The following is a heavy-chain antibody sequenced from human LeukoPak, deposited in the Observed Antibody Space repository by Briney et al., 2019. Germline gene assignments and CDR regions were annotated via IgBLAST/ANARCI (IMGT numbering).Heavy chain of an antibody. D-gene: IGHD3-3*01. J-gene: IGHJ4*02. CDR1: GFTFSSYW. CDR3: AREYYDFWSGYPLDY. CDR2: IKQDGSEK. V-gene: IGHV3-7*01. Sequence: GGSLRLSCAASGFTFSSYWMSWVRQAQGKGLEWVANIKQDGSEKYYVDSVKGRFTISRDNAKNSLYLQMNSLRAEDTAVYYCAREYYDFWSGYPLDYWGQGTLVTVSS.